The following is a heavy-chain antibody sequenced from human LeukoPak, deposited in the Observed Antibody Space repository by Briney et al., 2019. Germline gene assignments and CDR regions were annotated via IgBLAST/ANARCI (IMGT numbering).Heavy chain of an antibody. Sequence: GGPLRLSCVVSGFSVSNNYIIWVRQAPGNGLERVSVIYGDGRTSHSASVRGRFTISRDNSKNIVSLQMNNLRAEDTAVYYCARGRGLGVVSPYFDYWGQGTLVTVSS. J-gene: IGHJ4*02. CDR2: IYGDGRT. CDR3: ARGRGLGVVSPYFDY. V-gene: IGHV3-53*01. D-gene: IGHD3-3*01. CDR1: GFSVSNNY.